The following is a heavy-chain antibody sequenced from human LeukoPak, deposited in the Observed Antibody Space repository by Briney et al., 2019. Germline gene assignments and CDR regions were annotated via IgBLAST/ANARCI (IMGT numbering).Heavy chain of an antibody. J-gene: IGHJ4*02. V-gene: IGHV4-61*01. Sequence: PSETLSLTCTVSGGSVSSSSYYWSWIRQPPGKGLEWIGYIYYSGSTNYNPSLKSRVTISVDTSKNQFSLKLSSVTAADTAVYYCARDQGDYWGQGTPVTVSS. CDR1: GGSVSSSSYY. CDR2: IYYSGST. CDR3: ARDQGDY.